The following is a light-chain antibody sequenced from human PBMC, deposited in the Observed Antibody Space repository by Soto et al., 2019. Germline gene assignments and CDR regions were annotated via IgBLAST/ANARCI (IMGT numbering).Light chain of an antibody. CDR1: QNVGID. CDR3: QQCNDWPLT. J-gene: IGKJ4*01. CDR2: GTS. Sequence: EIVMTQSPATLSLSPGERATLSFKASQNVGIDLAWFQQKPGQAPRLLIYGTSIRATGIPARFSASGSGTEFTLTINSLQSEDFAVYYCQQCNDWPLTFGGGTKVDIK. V-gene: IGKV3-15*01.